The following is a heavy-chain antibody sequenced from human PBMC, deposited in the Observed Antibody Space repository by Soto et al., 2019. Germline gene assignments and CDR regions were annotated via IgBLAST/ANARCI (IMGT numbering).Heavy chain of an antibody. J-gene: IGHJ3*02. D-gene: IGHD1-26*01. CDR3: AADSGSYWGAFDI. V-gene: IGHV1-58*01. CDR2: IVVGSGNT. CDR1: GFTFTSSA. Sequence: SSVKVSCKASGFTFTSSAVQWVRQACGQRLEWIGWIVVGSGNTNYAQKFQERVTITRDMSTSTAYMELSSLRSEGTAVYYCAADSGSYWGAFDIWGQGTMVTVSS.